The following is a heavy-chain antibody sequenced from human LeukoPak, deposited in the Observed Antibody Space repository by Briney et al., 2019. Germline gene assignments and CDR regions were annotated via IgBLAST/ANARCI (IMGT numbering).Heavy chain of an antibody. V-gene: IGHV3-23*01. CDR1: GFSFSNYA. J-gene: IGHJ4*02. CDR3: AKTNWVSNADAVW. CDR2: IRCGGET. D-gene: IGHD1-1*01. Sequence: GGSLRLSCAASGFSFSNYAMSWVRQAPARGPEWVSSIRCGGETFYADSVKGRFTLSRDDSRNTVYLQLNNLRVEDTAIYYCAKTNWVSNADAVWWGQGTQVTVSS.